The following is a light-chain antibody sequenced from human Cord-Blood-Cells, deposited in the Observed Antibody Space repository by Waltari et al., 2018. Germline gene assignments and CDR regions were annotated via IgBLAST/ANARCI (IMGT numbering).Light chain of an antibody. V-gene: IGKV4-1*01. CDR3: QQYDSTPIT. Sequence: DIVMTQSPDSLAVSLGERATINCKSSQSVLYSSNNKNYLAWYQQKPGQPHKLLIYWASTREAGVPDRFSGSGSGTDFTLTISSLQAEDVAVYYCQQYDSTPITFGQGTRLEIK. CDR2: WAS. CDR1: QSVLYSSNNKNY. J-gene: IGKJ5*01.